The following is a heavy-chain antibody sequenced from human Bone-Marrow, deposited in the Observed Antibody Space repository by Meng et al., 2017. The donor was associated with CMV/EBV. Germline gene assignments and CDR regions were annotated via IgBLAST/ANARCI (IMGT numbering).Heavy chain of an antibody. CDR2: INWNGGST. J-gene: IGHJ4*02. CDR3: LRDYDFWSRGGY. Sequence: LSLSCAASGFTFDDYGMSWVRQAPGKGLEWVSGINWNGGSTGYADSVKGRFTISRDNAKNSLYLQMNSLRAEDTALYHCLRDYDFWSRGGYWGQGTLVTVSS. CDR1: GFTFDDYG. D-gene: IGHD3-3*01. V-gene: IGHV3-20*01.